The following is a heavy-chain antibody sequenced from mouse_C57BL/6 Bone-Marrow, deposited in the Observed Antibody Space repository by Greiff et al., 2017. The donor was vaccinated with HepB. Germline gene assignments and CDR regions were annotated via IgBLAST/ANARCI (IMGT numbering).Heavy chain of an antibody. J-gene: IGHJ3*01. Sequence: VMLVESGAELARPGASVKLSCKASGYTFTSYGISWVKQRTGQGLEWIGEIYPRSGNTYYNEKFKGKATLTADKSSSTAYMELRSLTSEDSAVYFCAREKEAWFAYWGQGTLVTVSA. CDR3: AREKEAWFAY. CDR1: GYTFTSYG. CDR2: IYPRSGNT. V-gene: IGHV1-81*01.